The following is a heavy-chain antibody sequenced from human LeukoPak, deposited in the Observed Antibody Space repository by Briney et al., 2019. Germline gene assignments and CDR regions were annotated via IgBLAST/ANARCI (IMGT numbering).Heavy chain of an antibody. CDR3: AKGGQNFDFWRFDY. J-gene: IGHJ4*02. CDR1: GVTCSTYS. V-gene: IGHV3-23*01. CDR2: ISGSGGST. D-gene: IGHD3-3*01. Sequence: GGSLRLSCTASGVTCSTYSMNWVRQTPEQGLVWVSSISGSGGSTYYAESVKGRFSISRDNSKKMMFLQMNSLRADDTAVYYCAKGGQNFDFWRFDYWGQGIQVTVSS.